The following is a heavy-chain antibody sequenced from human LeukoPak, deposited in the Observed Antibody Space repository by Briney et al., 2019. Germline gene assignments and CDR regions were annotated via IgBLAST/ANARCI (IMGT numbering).Heavy chain of an antibody. CDR1: GYTFIGYY. J-gene: IGHJ5*02. Sequence: ASVKFSCKASGYTFIGYYMHWVRQARGQGLEWMGWINPNSGGTNYAQKFQGRVTMTRDTSISTAYMELSRLRSDDTAVHYCARDFEVHDYVPWGQGTLVTVSS. D-gene: IGHD3-16*01. CDR2: INPNSGGT. CDR3: ARDFEVHDYVP. V-gene: IGHV1-2*02.